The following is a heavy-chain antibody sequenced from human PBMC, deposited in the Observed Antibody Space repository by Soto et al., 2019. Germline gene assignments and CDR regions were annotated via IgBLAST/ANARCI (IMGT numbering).Heavy chain of an antibody. CDR1: GFTFSNAW. J-gene: IGHJ6*02. D-gene: IGHD2-8*01. CDR2: IKSKTDGGTT. Sequence: GGSLRLSCAASGFTFSNAWMSWVRQAPGKGLEWVGRIKSKTDGGTTDYAAPVEGRFTISRDDSKNTLYLQMNSLKTEDTAVYYCTTEGYCTNGVCYRPFYYYGMDVWGQGTAVTVSS. CDR3: TTEGYCTNGVCYRPFYYYGMDV. V-gene: IGHV3-15*01.